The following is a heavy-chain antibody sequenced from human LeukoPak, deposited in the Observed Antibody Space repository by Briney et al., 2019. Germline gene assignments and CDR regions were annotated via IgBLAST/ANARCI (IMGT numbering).Heavy chain of an antibody. V-gene: IGHV3-30-3*01. J-gene: IGHJ4*01. D-gene: IGHD3-22*01. CDR1: GFPFSRYA. CDR2: ISYDGSNK. Sequence: GGSLRLSCAASGFPFSRYAMHWVRQAPGKGREGVAVISYDGSNKYYADSVKHRFTISRENSKNTLYLQMNSLRAEDTAVYYCARESGYGSSWGGGVCEYWGQGTLVTVSS. CDR3: ARESGYGSSWGGGVCEY.